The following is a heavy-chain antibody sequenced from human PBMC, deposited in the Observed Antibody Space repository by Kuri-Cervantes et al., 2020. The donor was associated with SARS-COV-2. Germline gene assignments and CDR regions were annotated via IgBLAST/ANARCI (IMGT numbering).Heavy chain of an antibody. CDR2: INHSGST. CDR3: ARHGVREYSSSSGRDY. CDR1: GGSFSGYY. V-gene: IGHV4-34*01. Sequence: GSLRLSCAVYGGSFSGYYWSWIRQPPGKGLEWIGEINHSGSTNYSPSFQGHVTISADKSISTAYLQWSSLKASDTAMYYCARHGVREYSSSSGRDYWGQGTLVTVSS. J-gene: IGHJ4*02. D-gene: IGHD6-6*01.